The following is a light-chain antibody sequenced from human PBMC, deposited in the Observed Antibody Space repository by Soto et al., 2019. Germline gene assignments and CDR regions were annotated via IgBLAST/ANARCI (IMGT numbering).Light chain of an antibody. CDR2: AAS. CDR1: QAIYNY. Sequence: DIQMTQSPSSLSASVGARVTITCRASQAIYNYLAWYRQKPGKVPTLLISAASTLHSGVPSRFSGSGSGTEFTLTTSSLQPEDVATYYCQKFSAVPTFGGGTKVE. CDR3: QKFSAVPT. V-gene: IGKV1-27*01. J-gene: IGKJ4*01.